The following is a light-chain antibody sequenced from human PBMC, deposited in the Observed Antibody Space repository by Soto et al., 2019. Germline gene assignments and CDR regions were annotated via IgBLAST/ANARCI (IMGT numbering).Light chain of an antibody. Sequence: DIQMTQSPSSLSASLGDRATITCRASPRLSNFLNWVQHKPGNAPKVLISAASTLQSGVPPRFSGSESGTDFTLTISSLQPEDSASYYCQQYYNSVLTFGGGTKVDIK. J-gene: IGKJ4*01. CDR3: QQYYNSVLT. CDR2: AAS. V-gene: IGKV1-39*01. CDR1: PRLSNF.